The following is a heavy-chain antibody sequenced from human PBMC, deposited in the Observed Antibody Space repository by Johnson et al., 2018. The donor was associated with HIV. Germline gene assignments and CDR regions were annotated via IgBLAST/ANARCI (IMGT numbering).Heavy chain of an antibody. CDR2: INTGGST. D-gene: IGHD2-15*01. CDR3: VWYCSGGCSSAFDI. J-gene: IGHJ3*02. Sequence: EQLVESGGGLVQPGGSLRLSCAASGFTVSSNYMSWVRQAPGKGLEWVSLINTGGSTYYADSVKGRFTISRDNSKNTLYLQMNSLRAEDTAVYYCVWYCSGGCSSAFDIWGQGTMVTVSS. CDR1: GFTVSSNY. V-gene: IGHV3-66*01.